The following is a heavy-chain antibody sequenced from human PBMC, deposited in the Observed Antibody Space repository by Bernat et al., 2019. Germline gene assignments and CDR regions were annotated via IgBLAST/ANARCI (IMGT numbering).Heavy chain of an antibody. CDR1: GYSISSGSY. CDR3: AREGTTGTKVGTDAFDI. Sequence: QVQLQESGPGLVKPSETLSLTCAVSGYSISSGSYWGWIRQPPGKGLEWIGSIFHSGSTDYNPSLKSRVTISVDTCKNQFSLKQRSVTAADTAVYYCAREGTTGTKVGTDAFDIWGQGTMVTVS. CDR2: IFHSGST. D-gene: IGHD1-1*01. J-gene: IGHJ3*02. V-gene: IGHV4-38-2*02.